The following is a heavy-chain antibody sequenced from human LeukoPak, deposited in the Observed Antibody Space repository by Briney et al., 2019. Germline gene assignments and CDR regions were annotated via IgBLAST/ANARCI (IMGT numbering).Heavy chain of an antibody. V-gene: IGHV1-8*01. J-gene: IGHJ5*02. CDR1: VYTFTSYD. CDR3: ARVRPPVQKDSSGYYRWFDP. Sequence: ASVKVSCKSSVYTFTSYDIHWVRQPTGQGLEWMGWMNSNSGNTGYAQTFQSRVTMTRNTSISTPYMELSSLRSEDTAVYYCARVRPPVQKDSSGYYRWFDPGGQGTLVTVSS. D-gene: IGHD3-22*01. CDR2: MNSNSGNT.